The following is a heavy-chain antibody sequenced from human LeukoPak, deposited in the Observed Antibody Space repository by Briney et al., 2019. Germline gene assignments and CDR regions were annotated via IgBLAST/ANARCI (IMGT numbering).Heavy chain of an antibody. Sequence: ASVKVSCKVSGYTLTELSMHWVRQAPGKGLEWMGGFDPEDGETIYAQKFQGRVTMTEGTSTDTAYMELSSLRSEDTAVYYCATVPYDSSGYTFDYWGQGTLVTVSS. CDR1: GYTLTELS. CDR2: FDPEDGET. D-gene: IGHD3-22*01. CDR3: ATVPYDSSGYTFDY. V-gene: IGHV1-24*01. J-gene: IGHJ4*02.